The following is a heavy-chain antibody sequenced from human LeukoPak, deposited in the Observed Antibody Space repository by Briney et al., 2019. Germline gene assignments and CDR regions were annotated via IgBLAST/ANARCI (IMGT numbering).Heavy chain of an antibody. CDR2: IFPSGGEI. CDR1: GSTFSTFA. CDR3: ATYRQVLLPFES. V-gene: IGHV3-23*01. D-gene: IGHD2-8*02. J-gene: IGHJ4*02. Sequence: GGSLRLSCAASGSTFSTFAMIWVRQPSGKGLEWVSSIFPSGGEIHYADSVRGRFTISRDNSKSTLSLQMNSLRAEDTAIYYCATYRQVLLPFESWGQGTLVTVSS.